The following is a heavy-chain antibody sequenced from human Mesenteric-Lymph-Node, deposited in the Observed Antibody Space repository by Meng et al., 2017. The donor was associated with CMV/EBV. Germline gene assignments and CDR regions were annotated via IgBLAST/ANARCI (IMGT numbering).Heavy chain of an antibody. CDR2: ISSSSSYI. CDR1: GFTFSSYS. Sequence: LTGAASGFTFSSYSMNWVRQAPGKGLEWVSSISSSSSYIYYADSVKGRFTISRDNAKNSLYLQMNSLRAEDTAVYYCASTKQTTYSNAGYYYGMDVWGQGTTVTVSS. CDR3: ASTKQTTYSNAGYYYGMDV. J-gene: IGHJ6*02. V-gene: IGHV3-21*01. D-gene: IGHD4-11*01.